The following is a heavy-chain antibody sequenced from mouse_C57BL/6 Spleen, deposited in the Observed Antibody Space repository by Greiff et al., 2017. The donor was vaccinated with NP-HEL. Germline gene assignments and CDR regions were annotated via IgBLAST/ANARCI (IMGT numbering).Heavy chain of an antibody. V-gene: IGHV1-55*01. CDR2: IYPGSGST. Sequence: QVQLQQPGAELVKPGASVKMSCKASGYTFTSYWITWVKQRPGQGLEWIGDIYPGSGSTNHNEKFKSKATLTVDTSSSKAYMKLSSLTSEDSAVYYCARPLITTVVGEYYAMDYWGQGTSVTVSS. CDR3: ARPLITTVVGEYYAMDY. D-gene: IGHD1-1*01. CDR1: GYTFTSYW. J-gene: IGHJ4*01.